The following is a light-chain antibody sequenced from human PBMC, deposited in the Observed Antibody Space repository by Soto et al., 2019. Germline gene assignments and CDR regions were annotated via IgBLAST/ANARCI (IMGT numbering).Light chain of an antibody. CDR2: HAS. CDR1: QSVSSY. Sequence: EIVLTQSPATLSLSPGERATLSCRASQSVSSYLAWYQQKSGQAPRLLIYHASNRATGIPARFSGSGSGTDFTLTISSLEPEDFAVYYCQQRSNWPLTFGGGTEVEI. J-gene: IGKJ4*01. V-gene: IGKV3-11*01. CDR3: QQRSNWPLT.